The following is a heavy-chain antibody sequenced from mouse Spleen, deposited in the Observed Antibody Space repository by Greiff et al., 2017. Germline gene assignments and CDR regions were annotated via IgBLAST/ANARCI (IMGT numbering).Heavy chain of an antibody. CDR1: GFTFSSYT. CDR2: ISSGGGNT. D-gene: IGHD2-12*01. Sequence: EVQLVESGGGLVKPGGSLKLSCAASGFTFSSYTMSWVRQTPAKRLEWVATISSGGGNTYYPDSVKGRFTISRDNARSTLYLQMSSLRSEDTAMYYCARLGSYFAWFAYWGQGTLVTVSA. CDR3: ARLGSYFAWFAY. V-gene: IGHV5-9*04. J-gene: IGHJ3*01.